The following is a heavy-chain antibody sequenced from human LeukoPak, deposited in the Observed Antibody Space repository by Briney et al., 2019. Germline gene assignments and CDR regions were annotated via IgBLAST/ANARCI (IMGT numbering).Heavy chain of an antibody. V-gene: IGHV1-69*04. D-gene: IGHD1-26*01. CDR2: IIPILGIA. CDR3: ARGSSAGGSYHFDY. CDR1: GGTFSSYA. Sequence: SVKVSCKASGGTFSSYAIRWVRQAPGQGLEWMGRIIPILGIANYAQKFQGRVTITADKSTSTAYMELSSLRSEDTAVYYCARGSSAGGSYHFDYWGQGTLVTVSS. J-gene: IGHJ4*02.